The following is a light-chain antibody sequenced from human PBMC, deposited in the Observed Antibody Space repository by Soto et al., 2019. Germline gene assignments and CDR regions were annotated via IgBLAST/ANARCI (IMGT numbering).Light chain of an antibody. CDR3: HQYGSLYT. J-gene: IGKJ2*01. V-gene: IGKV3-20*01. Sequence: EIVLTQSPGTLSLSPGERATLSCRASRSVSSSYLAWYQQKPGQAPRLLIYGASSRATGIPDRFSGSGSGTDFTLTISRLEPEDFAVYYCHQYGSLYTFGQGTKVEIK. CDR2: GAS. CDR1: RSVSSSY.